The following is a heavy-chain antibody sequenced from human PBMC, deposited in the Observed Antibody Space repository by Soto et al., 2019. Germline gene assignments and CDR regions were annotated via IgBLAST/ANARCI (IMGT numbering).Heavy chain of an antibody. V-gene: IGHV1-69*01. Sequence: QVQLVQSGAEVKKPGSSVKVSCKSSGGIFGSNAISWVRQAPGQGLEWMGGIIPMFRTPNYAQKFQGRVTITADESTSTAYMELISLRSEDTAVYFCARDGVDTPMIYWGQGTLLTVSS. CDR1: GGIFGSNA. CDR2: IIPMFRTP. J-gene: IGHJ4*02. CDR3: ARDGVDTPMIY. D-gene: IGHD5-18*01.